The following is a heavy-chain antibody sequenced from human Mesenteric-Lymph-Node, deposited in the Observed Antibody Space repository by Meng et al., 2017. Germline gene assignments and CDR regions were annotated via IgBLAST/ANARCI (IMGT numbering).Heavy chain of an antibody. CDR3: ARMGMVPAAMYGSFFDY. V-gene: IGHV3-23*01. CDR1: GFTFGTYA. J-gene: IGHJ4*02. D-gene: IGHD2-2*01. Sequence: GGSLRPSCEASGFTFGTYAMSWVRQAPGRRLAWVSGVRGSDGATFYADSVKGRFTVSRDNAKNTLYLLINCLRADDTAVYHCARMGMVPAAMYGSFFDYWGQGTLVTVSS. CDR2: VRGSDGAT.